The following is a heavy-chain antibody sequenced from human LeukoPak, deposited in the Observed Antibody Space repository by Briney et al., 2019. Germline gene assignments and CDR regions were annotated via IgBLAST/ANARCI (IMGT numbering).Heavy chain of an antibody. CDR2: ISSSGSTI. CDR1: GFTFSSYE. Sequence: GESLRLSCAASGFTFSSYEMNWVRQAPGKGLEWVSYISSSGSTIYYADPVKGRFTISRDNAKNSLYLQMNSLRAEDTAVYYCARDSGYDFSFSDYWGQGTLVTVSS. J-gene: IGHJ4*02. V-gene: IGHV3-48*03. CDR3: ARDSGYDFSFSDY. D-gene: IGHD5-12*01.